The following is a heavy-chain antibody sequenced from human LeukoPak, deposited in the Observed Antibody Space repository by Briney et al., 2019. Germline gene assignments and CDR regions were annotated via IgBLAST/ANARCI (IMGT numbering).Heavy chain of an antibody. J-gene: IGHJ5*02. CDR2: IRYDGSNK. CDR3: AEGAVADHTPSLAH. CDR1: GFTFSSYG. D-gene: IGHD6-19*01. Sequence: GGSLRLSRAASGFTFSSYGMHWVRQAPGKGLEWVAFIRYDGSNKYYADSVKGRFTISRDNSKNTLYLQMNSLRAEDTAVYYCAEGAVADHTPSLAHWGQGTLVTVSS. V-gene: IGHV3-30*02.